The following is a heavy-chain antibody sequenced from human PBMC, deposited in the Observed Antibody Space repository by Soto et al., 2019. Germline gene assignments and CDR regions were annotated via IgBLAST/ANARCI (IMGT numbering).Heavy chain of an antibody. V-gene: IGHV4-30-2*01. D-gene: IGHD2-8*02. J-gene: IGHJ4*02. CDR3: ARANPTGAFDY. CDR2: IYHSGST. CDR1: GGSISSGGYS. Sequence: QLQLQESGSGLVKPSQTLSLTCGVSGGSISSGGYSWSWIRQPPGKGLEWIGYIYHSGSTYNNPSLKSRVTLSVDRSKNQFALKLSSVTAADTAVYYCARANPTGAFDYWGQGTLVTVSS.